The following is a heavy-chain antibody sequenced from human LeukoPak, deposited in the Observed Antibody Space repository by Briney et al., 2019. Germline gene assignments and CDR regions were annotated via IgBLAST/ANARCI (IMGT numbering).Heavy chain of an antibody. D-gene: IGHD6-13*01. V-gene: IGHV4-38-2*02. J-gene: IGHJ6*03. CDR2: IYHSGST. CDR1: GYSISSGYY. CDR3: ARARSRGSLNYYYYYMDV. Sequence: SETLSLTCTVSGYSISSGYYWGWIRQPPGKGLEWIGSIYHSGSTYYNPSLKSRVTISVDTSKNQFSLKLSSVTAADTAVYYCARARSRGSLNYYYYYMDVWGKGTTVTISS.